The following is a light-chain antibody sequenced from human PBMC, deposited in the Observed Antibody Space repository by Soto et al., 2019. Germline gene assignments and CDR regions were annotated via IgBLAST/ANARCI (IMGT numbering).Light chain of an antibody. CDR1: SSDLGRY. J-gene: IGLJ3*02. Sequence: QSALTQPPSASGSPGQSVTISCTGTSSDLGRYFSWYQQHPGKAPKLIIYEVTQRPSGVPDRFSGSKSGNTASLTVSRLQTEDEANYYCSSNAGSNSLRVFGGGTKLTVL. CDR2: EVT. CDR3: SSNAGSNSLRV. V-gene: IGLV2-8*01.